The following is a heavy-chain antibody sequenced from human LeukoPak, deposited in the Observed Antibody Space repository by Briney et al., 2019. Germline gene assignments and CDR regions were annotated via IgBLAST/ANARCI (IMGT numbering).Heavy chain of an antibody. CDR2: ITWNSGSI. CDR1: GFTFDDYA. D-gene: IGHD3-22*01. V-gene: IGHV3-9*01. Sequence: GGSLRLSCAASGFTFDDYAMHWVRQAPGKGLEWVSGITWNSGSIGYADSVKGRFTISRDNAKNSLSLQMNSLRAEDTALYYCARSRGYYSYFDYWGQGTLVTVSS. CDR3: ARSRGYYSYFDY. J-gene: IGHJ4*02.